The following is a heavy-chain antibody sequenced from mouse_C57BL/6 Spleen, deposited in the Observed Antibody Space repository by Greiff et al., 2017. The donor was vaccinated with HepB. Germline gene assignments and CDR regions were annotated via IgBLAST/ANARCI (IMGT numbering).Heavy chain of an antibody. J-gene: IGHJ4*01. CDR2: IYPGDGDT. CDR3: ARYSPGYYGSSYVMDY. D-gene: IGHD1-1*01. CDR1: GYAFSSSW. Sequence: QVQLQQSGPELVKPGASVKISCKASGYAFSSSWMNWVKQRPGKGLEWIGRIYPGDGDTNYNGKFKGKATLTADKSSSTAYMQLSSLTYEDSAVYFCARYSPGYYGSSYVMDYWGQGTSVTVSS. V-gene: IGHV1-82*01.